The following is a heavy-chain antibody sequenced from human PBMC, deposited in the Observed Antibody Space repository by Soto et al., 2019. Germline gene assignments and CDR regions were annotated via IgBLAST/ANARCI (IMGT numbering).Heavy chain of an antibody. CDR3: ARTYYYDSSGYTPDSDAFDI. J-gene: IGHJ3*02. CDR1: GYSFTSYY. Sequence: ASVKVSCKASGYSFTSYYMHWVRQALGQGLEWMGIINPSGGSTSYAQKFQGRVTMTRDTSTSTVYMELSSLRSEDTAVYYCARTYYYDSSGYTPDSDAFDIWGQGTMVTVSS. CDR2: INPSGGST. V-gene: IGHV1-46*01. D-gene: IGHD3-22*01.